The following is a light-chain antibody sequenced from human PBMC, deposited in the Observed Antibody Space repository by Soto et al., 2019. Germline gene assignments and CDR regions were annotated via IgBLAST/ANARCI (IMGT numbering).Light chain of an antibody. J-gene: IGLJ1*01. Sequence: QSVLTQPASVSGSPGQSITISCTGTSSDLAIYNYVSWYQQQPGTAPLLMIYQVTNRPSGVSNRFSGSGSGTTASLTMSGLEAEDESDYYCSSYTDSSNYVFGTGTKVTVL. CDR3: SSYTDSSNYV. CDR1: SSDLAIYNY. CDR2: QVT. V-gene: IGLV2-14*01.